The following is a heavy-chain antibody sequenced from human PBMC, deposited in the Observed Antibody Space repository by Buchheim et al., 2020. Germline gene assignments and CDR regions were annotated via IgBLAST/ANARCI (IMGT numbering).Heavy chain of an antibody. J-gene: IGHJ4*02. V-gene: IGHV3-74*01. D-gene: IGHD2-2*01. CDR3: ASAAMMTTGSF. CDR2: IDTDGSST. Sequence: ELHLVESGGGLVEPGGSLRLSCAASGFTFSTYRMHWVRQPPGKGLVWVSRIDTDGSSTNYADSVKGRLTISRDNAKNTLYLQMNSLRAEDTAVYYCASAAMMTTGSFWGQGTL. CDR1: GFTFSTYR.